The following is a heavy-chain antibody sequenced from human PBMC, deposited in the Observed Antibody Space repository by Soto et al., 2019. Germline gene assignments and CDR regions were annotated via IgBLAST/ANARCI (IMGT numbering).Heavy chain of an antibody. J-gene: IGHJ4*02. D-gene: IGHD3-10*01. Sequence: KVSCKASGYTFTSYDINWVRQATGQGLEWMGWMNPNSGNTGYAQKFQGRVTMTRNTSISTAYMELSSLRSEDTAVYYCARAYSRITMVRGVITLGYWGQGTLVTVSS. CDR3: ARAYSRITMVRGVITLGY. CDR1: GYTFTSYD. V-gene: IGHV1-8*01. CDR2: MNPNSGNT.